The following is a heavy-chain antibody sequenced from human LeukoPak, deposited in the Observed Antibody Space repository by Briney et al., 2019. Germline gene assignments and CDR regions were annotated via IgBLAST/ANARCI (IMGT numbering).Heavy chain of an antibody. CDR1: GFTFSSYA. Sequence: GGSLRLSCAASGFTFSSYAMHWVRQAPGKGLEWVAVISYDGSNKYYADSVKGRFTISRDNSKNTLYLQMNSLRAEDTAVYYCARDFTVTMYYWGQGTLVTVSS. V-gene: IGHV3-30-3*01. D-gene: IGHD4-17*01. CDR3: ARDFTVTMYY. CDR2: ISYDGSNK. J-gene: IGHJ4*02.